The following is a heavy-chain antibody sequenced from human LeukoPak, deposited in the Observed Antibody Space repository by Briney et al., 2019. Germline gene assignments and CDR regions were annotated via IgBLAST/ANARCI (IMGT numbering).Heavy chain of an antibody. Sequence: PGVSLRLSCAASGFTFSSYAMSWVGQAPGKGLEWVSGIFGSGGSAHYADSVKGRFTISRDNSKNRVYLEMNSLRADDTAVYYCAKTTTGYSSGRYPGWPVDYSSQGTLVTVSS. D-gene: IGHD6-19*01. CDR3: AKTTTGYSSGRYPGWPVDY. J-gene: IGHJ4*01. V-gene: IGHV3-23*01. CDR2: IFGSGGSA. CDR1: GFTFSSYA.